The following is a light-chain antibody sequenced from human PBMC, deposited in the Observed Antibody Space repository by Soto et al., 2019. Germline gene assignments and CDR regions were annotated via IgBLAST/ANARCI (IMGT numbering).Light chain of an antibody. CDR3: QQYHDSPPWYT. V-gene: IGKV3-20*01. CDR1: QSVSNNY. Sequence: EIVLTQSPDTLSLSPGEGATLSCRASQSVSNNYLAWYQQKPGQAPRLLIYDASSRATGIPNRLTGSWSGTYFSLTISRLEYEDFSLYYCQQYHDSPPWYTFGTGNKLQIK. J-gene: IGKJ2*01. CDR2: DAS.